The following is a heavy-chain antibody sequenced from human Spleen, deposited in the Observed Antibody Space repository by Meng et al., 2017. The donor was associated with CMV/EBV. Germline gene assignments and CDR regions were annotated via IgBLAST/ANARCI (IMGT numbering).Heavy chain of an antibody. CDR3: ARVPREESGWFDP. CDR2: INHSGST. V-gene: IGHV4-34*01. CDR1: GGSFSGYY. D-gene: IGHD1-26*01. Sequence: SETLSLTCAVYGGSFSGYYWSWIRQPPGKGLEWIGEINHSGSTNYNPSLKSRVTISVDTSKNQFSLKLSSVTAADTAVYYCARVPREESGWFDPWGQGILVTVSS. J-gene: IGHJ5*02.